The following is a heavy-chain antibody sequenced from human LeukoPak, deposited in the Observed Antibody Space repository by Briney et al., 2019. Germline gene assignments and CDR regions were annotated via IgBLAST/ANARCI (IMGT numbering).Heavy chain of an antibody. CDR3: ASGWDLRNFDY. J-gene: IGHJ4*02. V-gene: IGHV3-7*01. Sequence: PGGSLRLSCAASGFTFRNYWMSWVRQAPGKGLEWVANIKHDGSEKYYVDSVKDRFTISRDNAKSSLYLQMNSLRAEGTAVYYCASGWDLRNFDYWGQGTLVTVSS. CDR1: GFTFRNYW. D-gene: IGHD1-26*01. CDR2: IKHDGSEK.